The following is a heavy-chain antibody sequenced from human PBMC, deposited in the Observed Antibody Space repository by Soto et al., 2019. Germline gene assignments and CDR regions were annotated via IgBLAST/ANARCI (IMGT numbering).Heavy chain of an antibody. CDR1: GFTFSRYW. CDR3: ARDAGWYDFDY. J-gene: IGHJ4*02. V-gene: IGHV3-74*01. CDR2: ISYDGTTT. D-gene: IGHD6-19*01. Sequence: EVQLVESGGGLVQPGGSLRLSCAASGFTFSRYWMHWVRQAPGKGLVWVSRISYDGTTTTYADSVKGRFTISSDNAKNTLYLQMNSLRAGDTAVYYGARDAGWYDFDYWGQGVLVTVSS.